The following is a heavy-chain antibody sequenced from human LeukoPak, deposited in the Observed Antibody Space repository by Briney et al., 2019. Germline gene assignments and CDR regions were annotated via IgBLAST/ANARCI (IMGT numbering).Heavy chain of an antibody. CDR2: TYYRSKWYN. V-gene: IGHV6-1*01. D-gene: IGHD6-13*01. J-gene: IGHJ6*04. CDR3: ARTPYSSSWDGYYFYYGMDV. CDR1: GDSVSSNSAA. Sequence: SQTLSLTCAISGDSVSSNSAAWNWIRQSPSRGLEWLGRTYYRSKWYNDYAVSVKSRITINPDTSKNQFSLQLNSVTPEDTAVYYCARTPYSSSWDGYYFYYGMDVWGKGTTVTVSP.